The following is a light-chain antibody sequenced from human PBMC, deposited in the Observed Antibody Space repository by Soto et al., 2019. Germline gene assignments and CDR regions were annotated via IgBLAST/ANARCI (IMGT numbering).Light chain of an antibody. V-gene: IGLV2-14*01. CDR1: SSDIGRYNY. Sequence: QSVLTQPASVSGSPGQSITISCTGTSSDIGRYNYVSWFQQHPGKVPKLVIFEVNYRPSGVSDRFSGSKSGNTASLTITGLQAEDEADYYCTSCITANTRCVFGSGTKVTDL. J-gene: IGLJ1*01. CDR2: EVN. CDR3: TSCITANTRCV.